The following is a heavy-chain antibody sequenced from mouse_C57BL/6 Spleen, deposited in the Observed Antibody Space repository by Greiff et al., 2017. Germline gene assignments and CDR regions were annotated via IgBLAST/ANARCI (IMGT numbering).Heavy chain of an antibody. V-gene: IGHV5-17*01. D-gene: IGHD2-5*01. CDR1: GFTFSDYG. Sequence: DVQLVESGGGLVKPGGSLKLSCAASGFTFSDYGMHCVRQAPEKGLEWVAYISSGSSTIYYADTVKGRFTISSDNDKNTLFLQMTSLRSEDTAMYYCGRNRNYGGFAYWGPGTLVTVSA. CDR3: GRNRNYGGFAY. CDR2: ISSGSSTI. J-gene: IGHJ3*01.